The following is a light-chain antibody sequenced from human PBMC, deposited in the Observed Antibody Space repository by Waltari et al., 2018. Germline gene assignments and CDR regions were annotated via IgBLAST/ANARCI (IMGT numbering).Light chain of an antibody. Sequence: QSVMTQPPSASETPGQRVTISCSGSSSNIGSNYVYWYQQFPGTAPKLLIQRNNQRPSGVPCRYSSSKSGTSASLAVSGRRSEDEAEYCCAECDDSQSVVIFGGGTKLTVL. CDR2: RNN. V-gene: IGLV1-47*01. J-gene: IGLJ2*01. CDR3: AECDDSQSVVI. CDR1: SSNIGSNY.